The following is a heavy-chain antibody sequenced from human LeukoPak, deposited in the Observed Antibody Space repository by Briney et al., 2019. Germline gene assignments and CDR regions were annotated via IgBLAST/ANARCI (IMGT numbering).Heavy chain of an antibody. J-gene: IGHJ6*03. D-gene: IGHD6-13*01. Sequence: ASVKVSCEASGYTFTSYGISWVRQAPGQGLEWMGWISAYSGNTNYAQKLQGRVTMTTDTSTSTAYMELRSLRSDDTAVYYCARLIAGLYYYYMDVWGKGTTVTVSS. CDR2: ISAYSGNT. CDR1: GYTFTSYG. CDR3: ARLIAGLYYYYMDV. V-gene: IGHV1-18*01.